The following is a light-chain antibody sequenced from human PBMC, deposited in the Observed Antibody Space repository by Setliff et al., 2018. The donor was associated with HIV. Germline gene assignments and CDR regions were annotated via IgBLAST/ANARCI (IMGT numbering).Light chain of an antibody. CDR3: QSYDSSLSGYV. V-gene: IGLV1-40*01. Sequence: QFVLTQPPSVSGAPGQRVTISCTGSSSNIGAHYDVHWYQQLPGTDPKLLIYGNNNRPSGVPDRFSGSKSGTSASLAITGLQAEDEADYYCQSYDSSLSGYVFGTGTKVTVL. J-gene: IGLJ1*01. CDR2: GNN. CDR1: SSNIGAHYD.